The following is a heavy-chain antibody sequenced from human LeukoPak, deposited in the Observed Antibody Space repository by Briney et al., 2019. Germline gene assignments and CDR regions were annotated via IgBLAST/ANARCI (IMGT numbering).Heavy chain of an antibody. CDR3: AKDHSSGWNDEYFQH. CDR2: ISGSGGST. D-gene: IGHD6-19*01. V-gene: IGHV3-23*01. CDR1: GFTFSSYA. Sequence: GGSLRLPCAASGFTFSSYAMSWVRQAPGKGLEWVSAISGSGGSTYYADSVKGRFTISRDNSKNTLYLQMNSLRAEDTAVYYCAKDHSSGWNDEYFQHWGQGTLVTVSS. J-gene: IGHJ1*01.